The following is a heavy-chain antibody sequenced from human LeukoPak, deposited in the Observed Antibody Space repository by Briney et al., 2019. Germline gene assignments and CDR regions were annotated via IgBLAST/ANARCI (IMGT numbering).Heavy chain of an antibody. CDR3: ARAGVTTLTHYYYYYMDV. D-gene: IGHD1-1*01. J-gene: IGHJ6*03. Sequence: ASVKVSCKASGYTFTSYDINWVRQATGQGLEWMGWMNPNSGNTGYAQKFQGRVTMTRNTSISTAYMELSSLRSEDTAVYYCARAGVTTLTHYYYYYMDVWGKGTTVTVSS. V-gene: IGHV1-8*01. CDR2: MNPNSGNT. CDR1: GYTFTSYD.